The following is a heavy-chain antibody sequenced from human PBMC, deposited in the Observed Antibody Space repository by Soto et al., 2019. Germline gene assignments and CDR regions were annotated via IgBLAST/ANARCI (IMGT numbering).Heavy chain of an antibody. CDR2: INYDGSST. CDR1: GFTFSNHW. Sequence: EVPLVESGGGLVQPGGSLRLSCAASGFTFSNHWMHWVRQAPGKGLVWVSHINYDGSSTTYADSVKGRFTISRDNAKSTLYLQMNSLRAEDTALYYCASSRYCRGGTCFGSLDYWGQGTLVTVSS. D-gene: IGHD2-15*01. V-gene: IGHV3-74*01. J-gene: IGHJ4*02. CDR3: ASSRYCRGGTCFGSLDY.